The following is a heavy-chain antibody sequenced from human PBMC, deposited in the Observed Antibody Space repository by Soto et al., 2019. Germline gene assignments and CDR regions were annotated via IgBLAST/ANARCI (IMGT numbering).Heavy chain of an antibody. Sequence: GGSLRLSCAASGFTFSSYGMHWVRQAPGKGLEWVAVISYDGSNKYYADSVKGRFTISRDNSKNTLYLQMNSLRAEGTAVYYCAKEGEYSSGWYFNVWAFDIWGQGTMVTVSS. CDR1: GFTFSSYG. CDR3: AKEGEYSSGWYFNVWAFDI. CDR2: ISYDGSNK. V-gene: IGHV3-30*18. D-gene: IGHD6-19*01. J-gene: IGHJ3*02.